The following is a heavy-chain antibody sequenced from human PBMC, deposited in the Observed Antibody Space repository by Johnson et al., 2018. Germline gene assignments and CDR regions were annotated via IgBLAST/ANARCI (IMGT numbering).Heavy chain of an antibody. J-gene: IGHJ3*02. Sequence: VQLQESGGGVVQPGRSLRLSCAASGFTFSSYGMHWVRQAPGKGLEWVAVISYDGSNKYYADSVKGRFTISRDNSKNTLYLQMNSLRAEDTAVYYCAKDQSPEVGVDPFDIWGQGTMVTVSS. D-gene: IGHD1-26*01. V-gene: IGHV3-30*18. CDR2: ISYDGSNK. CDR1: GFTFSSYG. CDR3: AKDQSPEVGVDPFDI.